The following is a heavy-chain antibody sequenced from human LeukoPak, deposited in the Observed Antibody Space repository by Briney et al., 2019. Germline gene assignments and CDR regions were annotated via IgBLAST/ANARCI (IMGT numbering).Heavy chain of an antibody. CDR2: INHSGST. Sequence: SETLSLTCAVYGGSFSGYYWSWIRQPPGKGLEWIGEINHSGSTNYNPSLKSRVTISVDTSKNQFSLKLSSVTAADTAVYYCARASLEGYYDSSGYYGWGQGTLVTVSS. V-gene: IGHV4-34*01. J-gene: IGHJ4*02. CDR1: GGSFSGYY. CDR3: ARASLEGYYDSSGYYG. D-gene: IGHD3-22*01.